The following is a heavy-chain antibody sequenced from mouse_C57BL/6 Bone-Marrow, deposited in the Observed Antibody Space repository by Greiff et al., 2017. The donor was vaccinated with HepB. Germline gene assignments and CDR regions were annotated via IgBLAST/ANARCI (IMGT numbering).Heavy chain of an antibody. V-gene: IGHV5-16*01. CDR3: AREGERYFDV. Sequence: EVMLVESEGGLVQPGSSMKPSCTASGFTFSDYYMAWVRQVPEKGLEWVANINYDGSSTYYLDSLKSRFIISRDNAKNILYLQMSSLKSEDTATYYCAREGERYFDVWGTGTTVTVSS. CDR2: INYDGSST. CDR1: GFTFSDYY. J-gene: IGHJ1*03.